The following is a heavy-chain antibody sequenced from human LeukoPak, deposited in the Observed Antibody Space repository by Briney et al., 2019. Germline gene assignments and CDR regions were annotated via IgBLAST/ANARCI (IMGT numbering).Heavy chain of an antibody. CDR2: ISGSGGST. CDR3: AKSGSLPYYYYGMDV. CDR1: GFTFSSYA. D-gene: IGHD3-10*01. Sequence: PGGSLRLSCAASGFTFSSYAMSGVRQAPGKGLEWVSAISGSGGSTYYADSAKGRFTISRDNSKNTLYLQMNSLRAEDTAVYYCAKSGSLPYYYYGMDVWGQGTTVTVSS. V-gene: IGHV3-23*01. J-gene: IGHJ6*02.